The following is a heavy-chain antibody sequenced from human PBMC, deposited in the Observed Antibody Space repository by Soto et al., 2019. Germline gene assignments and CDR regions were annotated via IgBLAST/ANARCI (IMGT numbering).Heavy chain of an antibody. J-gene: IGHJ4*02. V-gene: IGHV4-4*01. Sequence: QVQLQESGPGLVKPSGTLSLTCAVSGGSISSSNWWSWVRQPPGKGLEWIGEIYHSGSTNYNPSLKRRVTISVDKSKNQLSMKLRSVTAADTAVYCCATVAVAGTRVDYWGQGTLVTVSS. CDR3: ATVAVAGTRVDY. CDR1: GGSISSSNW. D-gene: IGHD6-19*01. CDR2: IYHSGST.